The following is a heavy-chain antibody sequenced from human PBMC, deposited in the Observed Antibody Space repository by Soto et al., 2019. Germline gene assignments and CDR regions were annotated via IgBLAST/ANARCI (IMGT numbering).Heavy chain of an antibody. Sequence: QVQLVESGGGVVQPGRSLRLSCAASGFTFSSYAMHWVRQAPGKGLEWVAVISYDGSNKYYADSVKGRFTISRDNSKNTLYLQMNSLRAEDTAVYYCAREGYCISASCYEWPADAFDIWGQGTMVTVSS. D-gene: IGHD2-2*01. CDR1: GFTFSSYA. CDR2: ISYDGSNK. CDR3: AREGYCISASCYEWPADAFDI. J-gene: IGHJ3*02. V-gene: IGHV3-30-3*01.